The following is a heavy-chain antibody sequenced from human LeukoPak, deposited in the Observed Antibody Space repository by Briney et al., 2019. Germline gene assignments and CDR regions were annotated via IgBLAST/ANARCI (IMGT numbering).Heavy chain of an antibody. CDR2: IHYTGST. D-gene: IGHD3-22*01. J-gene: IGHJ4*02. Sequence: SETLSLTCTVSGGSISSYYWSWTRQPPGKGLEWIGYIHYTGSTNYNPSLKSRVTISVDTSKNQFSLRLSSVTAADTAVYYCAREVGSSAYYAYFDYWGQGTLVTVSS. CDR3: AREVGSSAYYAYFDY. CDR1: GGSISSYY. V-gene: IGHV4-59*01.